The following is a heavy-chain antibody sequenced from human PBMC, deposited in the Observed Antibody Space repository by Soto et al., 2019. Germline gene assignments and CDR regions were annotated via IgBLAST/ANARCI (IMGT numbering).Heavy chain of an antibody. V-gene: IGHV6-1*01. D-gene: IGHD2-15*01. CDR1: GDSVSSNSAA. CDR3: ARRGGYCSGGSCYPRDYYYGMDV. Sequence: SQTLSLTCAISGDSVSSNSAAWNWIRQSPSRGLEWLGRTYYRSKWYNDYAVSVKSRITINPDTSKNLFSLQLNSVTPEDTAVYYCARRGGYCSGGSCYPRDYYYGMDVWGQGTTVTVSS. CDR2: TYYRSKWYN. J-gene: IGHJ6*02.